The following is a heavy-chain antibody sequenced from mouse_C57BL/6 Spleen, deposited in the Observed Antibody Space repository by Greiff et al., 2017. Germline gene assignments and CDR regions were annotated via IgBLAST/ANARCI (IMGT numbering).Heavy chain of an antibody. V-gene: IGHV1-82*01. CDR2: IYPGDGDT. D-gene: IGHD2-4*01. CDR3: AGDYDVGAMDY. J-gene: IGHJ4*01. Sequence: VQLQQSGPELVKPGASVKISCKVSGYAFSSSWMNWVKQRPGKGLEWIGRIYPGDGDTNYNGKFKGKATLTADKSSSTAYMQLSSLTSEDSAVYFCAGDYDVGAMDYWGQGTSVTVSS. CDR1: GYAFSSSW.